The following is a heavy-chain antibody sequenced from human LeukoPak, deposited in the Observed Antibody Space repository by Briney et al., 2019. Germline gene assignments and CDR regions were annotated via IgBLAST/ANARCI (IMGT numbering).Heavy chain of an antibody. D-gene: IGHD3-3*01. Sequence: NPSETLSLTCTVSGGSISSYYWSWIRQPPGKGLEWIGYIYYSGSTNYNPSLKSRVTISVDTSKNQFSLKLSSVTAADTAVYYCARSITIFGVVQGAFDIWGQGTMVTVSS. CDR3: ARSITIFGVVQGAFDI. CDR2: IYYSGST. CDR1: GGSISSYY. V-gene: IGHV4-59*01. J-gene: IGHJ3*02.